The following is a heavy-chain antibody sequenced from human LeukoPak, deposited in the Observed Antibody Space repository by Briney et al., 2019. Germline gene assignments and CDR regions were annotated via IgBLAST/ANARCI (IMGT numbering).Heavy chain of an antibody. D-gene: IGHD6-6*01. J-gene: IGHJ4*02. Sequence: GGSLRLSCAASGFTFSSYAMHWVRQAPGKGLEYVSAISIHGGDTYYANSVKGRFTISRDNSKNTLYLQMGSLRAEDMAVYYCARDWNRDSSSPGVWGQGTLVTVSS. CDR1: GFTFSSYA. CDR3: ARDWNRDSSSPGV. V-gene: IGHV3-64*01. CDR2: ISIHGGDT.